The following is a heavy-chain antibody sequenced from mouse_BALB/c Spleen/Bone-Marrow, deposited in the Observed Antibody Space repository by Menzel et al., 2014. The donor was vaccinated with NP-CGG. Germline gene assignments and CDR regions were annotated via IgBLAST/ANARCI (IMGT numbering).Heavy chain of an antibody. CDR2: ISRGGTT. CDR1: GFTFSSYA. J-gene: IGHJ3*01. D-gene: IGHD1-1*01. CDR3: ARNYYGTFAY. Sequence: EVKLVESGGGLVKPGGSLKLSCAASGFTFSSYAMPWVRQTPEKRLEWVASISRGGTTYYPDSVKGRFTISRDNARNILYLQMSGLRSEDTAMYYCARNYYGTFAYWGQGTLVTVSA. V-gene: IGHV5-6-5*01.